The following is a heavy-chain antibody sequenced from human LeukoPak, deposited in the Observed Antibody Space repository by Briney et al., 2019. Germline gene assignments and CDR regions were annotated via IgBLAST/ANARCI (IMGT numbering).Heavy chain of an antibody. V-gene: IGHV3-74*01. CDR2: ITTDGSRT. CDR1: GFTFRSHW. D-gene: IGHD4-17*01. Sequence: PGGSLRLSCAATGFTFRSHWMHWVRQAPGKGLVWVSRITTDGSRTTYADSVKGRFTISRDNAKNTLYLQMNSLRAEDTAVYYCARVQYGDYPYYFDYWGQGTLVTVSS. CDR3: ARVQYGDYPYYFDY. J-gene: IGHJ4*02.